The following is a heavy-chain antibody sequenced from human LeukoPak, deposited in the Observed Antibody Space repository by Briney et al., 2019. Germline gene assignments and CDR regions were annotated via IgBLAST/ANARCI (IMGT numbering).Heavy chain of an antibody. J-gene: IGHJ5*02. Sequence: GGSLRLSCAASGFTFSSYWMSWVRQAPGKGLEWVANIKQDGSEKYYVDSVKGRFTISRDNAKNSLYLQMNSLRAEDTAVYHCARTYSSSWYINWFDPWGQGTLVTVSS. CDR2: IKQDGSEK. V-gene: IGHV3-7*03. CDR1: GFTFSSYW. D-gene: IGHD6-13*01. CDR3: ARTYSSSWYINWFDP.